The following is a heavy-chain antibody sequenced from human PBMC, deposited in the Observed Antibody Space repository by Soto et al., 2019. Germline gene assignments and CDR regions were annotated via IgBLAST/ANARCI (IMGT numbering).Heavy chain of an antibody. CDR1: GFTFSDYY. Sequence: GGSLRLSCAASGFTFSDYYMSWIRQAPGKGLEWVSAIGTAGDTYYPGSVKGRFTISRENAKNSLYLQMNSLRAEDTAVYYCARDPKYYYDSSDRRYYYYGMDGWGQGTTVTVSS. D-gene: IGHD3-22*01. CDR2: IGTAGDT. CDR3: ARDPKYYYDSSDRRYYYYGMDG. J-gene: IGHJ6*02. V-gene: IGHV3-13*01.